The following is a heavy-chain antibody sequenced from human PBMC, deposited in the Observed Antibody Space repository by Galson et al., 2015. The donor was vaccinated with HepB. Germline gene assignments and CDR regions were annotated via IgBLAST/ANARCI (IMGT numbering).Heavy chain of an antibody. CDR1: GSTFTSYY. V-gene: IGHV1-46*01. Sequence: SVTVSCKASGSTFTSYYMHWVRQAPGQGLEWMGIINPSGGSTSYAQKFQGRVTMTRDTSTSTVYMELSSLRSEDTAVYYCAVGGATIPLGYWGQGTLVTVSS. CDR3: AVGGATIPLGY. D-gene: IGHD1-26*01. J-gene: IGHJ4*02. CDR2: INPSGGST.